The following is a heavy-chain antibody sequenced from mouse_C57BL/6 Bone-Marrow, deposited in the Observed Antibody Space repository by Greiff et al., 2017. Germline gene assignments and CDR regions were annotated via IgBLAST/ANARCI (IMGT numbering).Heavy chain of an antibody. V-gene: IGHV1-81*01. Sequence: QVQLQQSGAELARPGASVKLSCKASGYTFTSYGISWVKQRTGQGLEWIGEIYPRSGNPYYNEKFKGKATLTADKSSSTAYMELRSLTSEDSAVYFCARFRSSWFAYWGQGTLVTVSA. D-gene: IGHD3-2*02. CDR1: GYTFTSYG. CDR3: ARFRSSWFAY. CDR2: IYPRSGNP. J-gene: IGHJ3*01.